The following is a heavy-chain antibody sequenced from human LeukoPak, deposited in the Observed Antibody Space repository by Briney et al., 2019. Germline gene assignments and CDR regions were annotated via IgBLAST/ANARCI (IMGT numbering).Heavy chain of an antibody. CDR2: IYYSGST. Sequence: SETLSLTCTVSGGSISSYYWSWIRQPPGKGLEWIGYIYYSGSTYYNPSLKGRVTISVDTSKNQFSLRLSSVTAADTAIYYCASVSYDTSLQHWGQGTLVTVSS. D-gene: IGHD3-22*01. V-gene: IGHV4-59*06. CDR1: GGSISSYY. J-gene: IGHJ1*01. CDR3: ASVSYDTSLQH.